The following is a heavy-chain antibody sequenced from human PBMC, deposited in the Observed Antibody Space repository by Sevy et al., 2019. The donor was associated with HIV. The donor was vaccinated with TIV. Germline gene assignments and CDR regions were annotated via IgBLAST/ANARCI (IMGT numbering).Heavy chain of an antibody. CDR3: FIWFGELGDY. CDR2: ISGSGGST. D-gene: IGHD3-10*01. Sequence: GGSLRLSCAASGFTFSNYAMSWVRQAPGKGLEWVSAISGSGGSTYYADSVKGRFTISRDNSKNALYLQMNSLRAEDTAVYYCFIWFGELGDYWGQGTLVTVSS. V-gene: IGHV3-23*01. CDR1: GFTFSNYA. J-gene: IGHJ4*02.